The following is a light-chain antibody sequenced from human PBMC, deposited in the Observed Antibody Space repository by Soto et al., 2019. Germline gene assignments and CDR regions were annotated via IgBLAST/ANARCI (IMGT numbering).Light chain of an antibody. CDR2: EAS. V-gene: IGLV2-23*01. CDR3: CSYAGSSIFYV. Sequence: QSALTQPASVSGSPGQKITISCTGTSSDVGNYNLVSWYQQHPGKAPKLIIYEASKRPSGISNRFSGSKSGNTASLTVSGLQAEDEADYYCCSYAGSSIFYVFGSGTKLTVL. J-gene: IGLJ1*01. CDR1: SSDVGNYNL.